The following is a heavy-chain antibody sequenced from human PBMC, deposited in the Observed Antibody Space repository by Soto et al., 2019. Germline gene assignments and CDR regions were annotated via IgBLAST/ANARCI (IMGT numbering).Heavy chain of an antibody. CDR2: IYPGDSDT. J-gene: IGHJ3*02. V-gene: IGHV5-51*01. Sequence: GVSQRNPCRGAGGRIIAYCIGRVRQMPGKGLEWMGIIYPGDSDTRYSPSFQGQVTISVDKSISTAYLQWSSLKASDTAMYYCAGRTATFDIWGKGTTVTV. D-gene: IGHD5-18*01. CDR1: GGRIIAYC. CDR3: AGRTATFDI.